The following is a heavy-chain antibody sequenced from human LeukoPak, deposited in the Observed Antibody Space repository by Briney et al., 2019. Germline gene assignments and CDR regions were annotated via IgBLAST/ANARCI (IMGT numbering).Heavy chain of an antibody. CDR1: GYALTGYY. Sequence: ASVKVSCMASGYALTGYYMHWVRQAPGQGLEWMGWINPNSGGTNYAQKFQGRVTMTRDTSISTAYVELSRLRSDDTAVYYCARGIVVVPAARICYMDVWGKGTTVTVSS. J-gene: IGHJ6*03. V-gene: IGHV1-2*02. CDR2: INPNSGGT. D-gene: IGHD2-2*01. CDR3: ARGIVVVPAARICYMDV.